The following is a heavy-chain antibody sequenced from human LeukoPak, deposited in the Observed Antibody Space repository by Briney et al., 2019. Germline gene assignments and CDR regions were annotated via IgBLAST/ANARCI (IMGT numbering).Heavy chain of an antibody. V-gene: IGHV3-23*01. CDR3: AKDSAYTNYSPLDY. CDR2: ISGSGGST. Sequence: GGSLRLSCAASGFTFSSYGMHWVRQAPGKGLEWVSAISGSGGSTYYADSVKGRFTISRDNSKNTLYLQMNSLRAEDTAVYYCAKDSAYTNYSPLDYWGQGTLVTVSS. J-gene: IGHJ4*02. D-gene: IGHD4-11*01. CDR1: GFTFSSYG.